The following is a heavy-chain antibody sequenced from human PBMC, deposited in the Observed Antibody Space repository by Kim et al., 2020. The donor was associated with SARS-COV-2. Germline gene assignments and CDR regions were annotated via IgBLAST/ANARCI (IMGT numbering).Heavy chain of an antibody. CDR2: ISWNSGSI. Sequence: GGSLRLSCAASGFTFGDYAMHWVRQAPGKGLEWVSGISWNSGSIGYADSVKGRFTISRDNAKNSLYLQMNSLRAEDTALYYCAKLGGSGYYDSSGSPQCDIWGQGTMVTVSS. CDR3: AKLGGSGYYDSSGSPQCDI. CDR1: GFTFGDYA. D-gene: IGHD3-22*01. J-gene: IGHJ3*02. V-gene: IGHV3-9*01.